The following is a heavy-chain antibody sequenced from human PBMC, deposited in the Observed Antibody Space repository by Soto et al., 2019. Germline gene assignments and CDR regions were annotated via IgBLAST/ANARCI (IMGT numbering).Heavy chain of an antibody. CDR3: ARDRRITMVRGVIHDAFDI. D-gene: IGHD3-10*01. J-gene: IGHJ3*02. Sequence: ASVKVSCKASGYTFTSYAMHWVRQAPGQRLEWMGWINAGNGNTKYSQKFQGRVTITRDTSASTAYMELSSLRSEDTAVYYCARDRRITMVRGVIHDAFDIWGQGTMVTVS. CDR2: INAGNGNT. V-gene: IGHV1-3*01. CDR1: GYTFTSYA.